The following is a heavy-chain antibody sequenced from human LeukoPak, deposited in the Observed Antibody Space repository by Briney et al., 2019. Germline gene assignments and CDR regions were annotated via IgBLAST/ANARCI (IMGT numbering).Heavy chain of an antibody. CDR3: ARQVTYYDILTGYLGAFDI. CDR1: GGSISSGSYY. V-gene: IGHV4-61*02. CDR2: IYTSGST. D-gene: IGHD3-9*01. Sequence: SETLSLTCTVSGGSISSGSYYWSWIRQPAGTGLEWIGRIYTSGSTNYNPSLKSRVTISVDTSKNQFSLKLSSVTAADTAVYYCARQVTYYDILTGYLGAFDIWGQGTMVTVSS. J-gene: IGHJ3*02.